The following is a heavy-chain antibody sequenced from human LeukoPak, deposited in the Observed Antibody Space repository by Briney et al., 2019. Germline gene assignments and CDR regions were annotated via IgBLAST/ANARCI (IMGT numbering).Heavy chain of an antibody. V-gene: IGHV3-66*01. CDR3: ARDHYDSSGYYDY. Sequence: PGGSLRLSCAASGFTLSSNYMSWVRQAPGKGLEWGAVIYSGGSTYYTDSLKGRFTISRDNSKNTLYLQMNSLRAEDTAVYYCARDHYDSSGYYDYWGQGTLVTVSS. J-gene: IGHJ4*02. CDR2: IYSGGST. D-gene: IGHD3-22*01. CDR1: GFTLSSNY.